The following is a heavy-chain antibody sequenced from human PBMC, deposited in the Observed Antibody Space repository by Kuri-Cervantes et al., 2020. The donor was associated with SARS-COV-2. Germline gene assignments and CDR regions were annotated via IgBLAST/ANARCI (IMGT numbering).Heavy chain of an antibody. CDR3: ARVSGSGWSDYFDY. V-gene: IGHV4-39*07. J-gene: IGHJ4*02. CDR1: GGSISSSSYY. CDR2: IYYSGST. Sequence: SETLSLTCTVSGGSISSSSYYCGWIRQPPGKGLEWIGSIYYSGSTYYNPSLQSRVTISVDTSKNQFSLKLGSVTAADTAVYYCARVSGSGWSDYFDYWGQGTLVTVSS. D-gene: IGHD6-19*01.